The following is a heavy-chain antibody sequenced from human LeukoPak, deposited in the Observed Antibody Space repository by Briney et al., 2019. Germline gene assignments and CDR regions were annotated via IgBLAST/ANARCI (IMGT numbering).Heavy chain of an antibody. CDR1: GGTFSSYA. V-gene: IGHV1-69*05. J-gene: IGHJ3*02. Sequence: SVKVSXKASGGTFSSYAISWVRQAPGQGLEWMGRIIPIFGTANYAQKFQGRVTITTDESTSTAYMELSSLRSEDTAVYYCARDADGAFDIWGQGTMVTVSS. D-gene: IGHD5-24*01. CDR2: IIPIFGTA. CDR3: ARDADGAFDI.